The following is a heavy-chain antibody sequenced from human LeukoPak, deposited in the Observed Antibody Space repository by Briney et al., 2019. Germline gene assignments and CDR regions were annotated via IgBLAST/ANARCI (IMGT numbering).Heavy chain of an antibody. D-gene: IGHD3-16*01. CDR1: GFTFSSHS. CDR2: INSDGSST. Sequence: GGSQRLSCAASGFTFSSHSMNWVRQAPGKGLVWVSRINSDGSSTSYADSVKGRFTISRDNAKNTLYLQMNSLRAEDTAVYYCVIVRINDYYFDYWGQGTLVTVSS. J-gene: IGHJ4*02. V-gene: IGHV3-74*01. CDR3: VIVRINDYYFDY.